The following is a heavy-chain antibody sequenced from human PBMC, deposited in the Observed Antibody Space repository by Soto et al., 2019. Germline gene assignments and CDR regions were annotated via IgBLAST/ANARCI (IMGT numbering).Heavy chain of an antibody. CDR1: GDTLSHYG. CDR2: TTAILGTT. V-gene: IGHV1-69*01. D-gene: IGHD6-19*01. J-gene: IGHJ4*02. Sequence: QVQLVQSGAEVKKPGSSVKVSCKASGDTLSHYGVSWVRQVPGKGLEWMGGTTAILGTTDYAQKFQGRVTINSDESTTTDYTELTSLTADDTAVSYCTAGDSSATGDHWGQGALVSDS. CDR3: TAGDSSATGDH.